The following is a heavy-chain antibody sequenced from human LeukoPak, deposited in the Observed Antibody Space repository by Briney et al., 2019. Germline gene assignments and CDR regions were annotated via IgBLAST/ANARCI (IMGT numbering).Heavy chain of an antibody. CDR1: GGSISNYY. CDR2: IYYNGNT. CDR3: ARDRGSSSWYYFDY. D-gene: IGHD6-13*01. J-gene: IGHJ4*02. V-gene: IGHV4-59*01. Sequence: SETLSLTCTVSGGSISNYYWSWIRQPPGKGLEWIGYIYYNGNTNYNPSLKSRVTISVDTSKNQFSLKLSSVTAADTAVYYCARDRGSSSWYYFDYWGQGTLVTVSS.